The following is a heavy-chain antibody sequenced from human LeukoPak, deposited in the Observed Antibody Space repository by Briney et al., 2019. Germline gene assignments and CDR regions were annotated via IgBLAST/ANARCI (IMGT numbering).Heavy chain of an antibody. J-gene: IGHJ4*02. V-gene: IGHV4-38-2*02. CDR3: ASKRWLQL. CDR2: IYHSGST. D-gene: IGHD5-24*01. Sequence: SETLSLTCTVSGYSISSGYYWGWIRQPPGKGLEWIGSIYHSGSTYYNPSLKSRVTISVDTSKNQFSLKLSSVTAADTAVYYCASKRWLQLWGQGTLVTVSS. CDR1: GYSISSGYY.